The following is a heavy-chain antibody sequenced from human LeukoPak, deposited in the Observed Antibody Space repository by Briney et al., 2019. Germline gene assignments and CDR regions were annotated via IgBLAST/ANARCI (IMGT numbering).Heavy chain of an antibody. V-gene: IGHV3-30*02. Sequence: PGGSLRLSCAASGFTFSNYGMHWVRQAPDKGLEWVAFIRYDGSNKYYADSVKGRFTIFRDNSKNTLYLQMNSLRAEDTAVYYCARDGIVGATSAEYFQHWGQGTLVTVSS. CDR2: IRYDGSNK. CDR1: GFTFSNYG. J-gene: IGHJ1*01. D-gene: IGHD1-26*01. CDR3: ARDGIVGATSAEYFQH.